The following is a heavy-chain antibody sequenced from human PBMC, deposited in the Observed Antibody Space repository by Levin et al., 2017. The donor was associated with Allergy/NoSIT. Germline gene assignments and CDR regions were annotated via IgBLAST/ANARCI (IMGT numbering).Heavy chain of an antibody. D-gene: IGHD1-1*01. CDR1: GGSISIFY. CDR3: ARDTGGFAFDL. Sequence: SETLSLTCTVSGGSISIFYWSLIRQPPGKGLEWIGYITHSGRTNYNPSLKSRLTLSLDTSKNQFPLKLTAATAADTAVYYCARDTGGFAFDLWGQGTLVTVSS. CDR2: ITHSGRT. J-gene: IGHJ3*01. V-gene: IGHV4-59*01.